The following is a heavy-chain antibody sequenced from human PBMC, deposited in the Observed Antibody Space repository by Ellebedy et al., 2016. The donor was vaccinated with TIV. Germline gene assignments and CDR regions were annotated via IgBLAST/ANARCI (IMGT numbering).Heavy chain of an antibody. CDR1: GFTFSDYA. V-gene: IGHV3-33*01. D-gene: IGHD6-19*01. CDR3: ARRGIAVAGTNHHFYMDV. J-gene: IGHJ6*03. Sequence: AGSLRLSXAASGFTFSDYAMHWVRQAPGKGLEWVAFIYFDGSYKYYADSVKGRFTVSRDNSKNTVDLQMNSLRAEDTAVYYCARRGIAVAGTNHHFYMDVWGKGTTVTVSS. CDR2: IYFDGSYK.